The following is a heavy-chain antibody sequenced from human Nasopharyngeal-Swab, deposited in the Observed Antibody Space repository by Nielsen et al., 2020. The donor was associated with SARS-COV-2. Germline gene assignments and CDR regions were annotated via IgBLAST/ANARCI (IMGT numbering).Heavy chain of an antibody. D-gene: IGHD6-19*01. CDR1: GFTFSSYS. CDR2: ISSSSSYI. CDR3: ARDPSKYSSGWLYYYYGMDV. V-gene: IGHV3-21*01. J-gene: IGHJ6*02. Sequence: GGSLRLSCAASGFTFSSYSMNWVRQAPGKGLEWVSSISSSSSYIYYADSVKGRFTISRDNSKNTLYLQMNSLRAEDTAVYYCARDPSKYSSGWLYYYYGMDVWGQGTTVTVSS.